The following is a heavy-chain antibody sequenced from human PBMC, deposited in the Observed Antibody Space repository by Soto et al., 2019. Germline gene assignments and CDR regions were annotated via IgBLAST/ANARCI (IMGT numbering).Heavy chain of an antibody. CDR1: GFPFSDYY. D-gene: IGHD3-22*01. CDR2: ISSSAYT. V-gene: IGHV3-11*06. J-gene: IGHJ4*02. CDR3: ARNFDSGGYYSDY. Sequence: PGESLKISCAASGFPFSDYYMSWIRQAPGEGLEWISYISSSAYTIYADSVKGRFTISRDNAKNSLFLQMTSLRVEDTAVYYCARNFDSGGYYSDYWGQGTLVTVSS.